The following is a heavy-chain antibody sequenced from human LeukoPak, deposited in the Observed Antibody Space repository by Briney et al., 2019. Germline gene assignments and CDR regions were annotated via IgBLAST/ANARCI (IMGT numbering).Heavy chain of an antibody. V-gene: IGHV4-59*01. J-gene: IGHJ3*02. D-gene: IGHD1-26*01. CDR3: ARDTRSGSYTTSLRAFDI. Sequence: SETLSLTCTVSGGSISSYYWSWIRQPPGKGLEWIGYIYYSGSTNYNPSLKSRVTISVDTSKNQFSLKLSSVTAADTAVYYCARDTRSGSYTTSLRAFDIWGQGTMVTVSS. CDR2: IYYSGST. CDR1: GGSISSYY.